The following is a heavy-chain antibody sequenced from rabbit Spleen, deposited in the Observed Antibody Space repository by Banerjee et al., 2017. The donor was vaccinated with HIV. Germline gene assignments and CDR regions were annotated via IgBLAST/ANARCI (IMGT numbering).Heavy chain of an antibody. D-gene: IGHD7-1*01. Sequence: SLEESGGDLVKPGTSLTLTCTASGFSFISGYYMGGVRQAPGKGLGWIACIAAGSGGTTYYANWAKGRFHISKTSSTTVNLQMTSMTAADTATYFCARFYAGYGDFGFAAMWGPGTLVTVS. J-gene: IGHJ6*01. CDR1: GFSFISGYY. CDR3: ARFYAGYGDFGFAAM. CDR2: IAAGSGGTT. V-gene: IGHV1S40*01.